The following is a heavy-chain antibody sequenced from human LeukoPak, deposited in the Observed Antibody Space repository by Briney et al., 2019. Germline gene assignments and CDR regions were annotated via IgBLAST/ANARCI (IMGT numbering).Heavy chain of an antibody. J-gene: IGHJ4*02. CDR1: GFIASGDF. CDR2: IYSDGST. V-gene: IGHV3-66*01. Sequence: GGSLRLSCAASGFIASGDFMSWVRQAPGKGLEWVSVIYSDGSTYYADSVKGRFTISRDNAKNSLYLQMNSLRDEDTAVYYCAREGIQLWLRDFDYWGQGTLVTVSS. D-gene: IGHD5-18*01. CDR3: AREGIQLWLRDFDY.